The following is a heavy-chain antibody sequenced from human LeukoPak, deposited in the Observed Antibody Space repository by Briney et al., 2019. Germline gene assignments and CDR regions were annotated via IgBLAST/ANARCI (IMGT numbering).Heavy chain of an antibody. Sequence: SVKVSCKASGGTFSSYAISWVRQAPGQGLEWMGGIIPIFGTANYAQKFQGRVTMTRDMSTSTVYMELSSLRSEDTAFYYCARGVHVRVYDSNPHYGHYWGQGTLVTVSS. D-gene: IGHD3-22*01. J-gene: IGHJ4*02. V-gene: IGHV1-69*05. CDR3: ARGVHVRVYDSNPHYGHY. CDR1: GGTFSSYA. CDR2: IIPIFGTA.